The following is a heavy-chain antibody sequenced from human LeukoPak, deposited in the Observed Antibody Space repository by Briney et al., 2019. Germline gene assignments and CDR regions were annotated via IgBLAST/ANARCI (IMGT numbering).Heavy chain of an antibody. Sequence: PSQTLSLTCTVSGGSISSGGYYWSWIRQPPGKGLEWIGSIYYSGSTYYNPSLKSRVTISVDTSKNQFSLKLSSVTAADTAVYYCARQGLSIAAVGFDYWGQGTLVTVSS. D-gene: IGHD6-13*01. CDR2: IYYSGST. CDR1: GGSISSGGYY. CDR3: ARQGLSIAAVGFDY. J-gene: IGHJ4*02. V-gene: IGHV4-30-2*03.